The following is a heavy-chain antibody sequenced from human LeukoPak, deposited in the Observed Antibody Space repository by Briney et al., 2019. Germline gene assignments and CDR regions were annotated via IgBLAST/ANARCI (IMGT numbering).Heavy chain of an antibody. V-gene: IGHV4-34*01. CDR1: GGSFSGYY. CDR2: INHSGST. D-gene: IGHD3-22*01. Sequence: SETLSLTCAVYGGSFSGYYWSWIRQPPGKGLEWIGEINHSGSTNYNPSLKSRVTISVDTSKNQFSLKLSSVTAADTAVYYCARPLTYYYDSSGSGPFDYWGQGTLVTVSS. CDR3: ARPLTYYYDSSGSGPFDY. J-gene: IGHJ4*02.